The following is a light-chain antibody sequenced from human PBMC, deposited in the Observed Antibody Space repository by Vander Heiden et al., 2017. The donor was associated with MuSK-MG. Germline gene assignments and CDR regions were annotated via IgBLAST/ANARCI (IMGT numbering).Light chain of an antibody. CDR2: DAS. CDR1: ESLGWY. V-gene: IGKV3-11*01. J-gene: IGKJ2*01. Sequence: EVVLTQSPDTLSLSPGDRATLSCRASESLGWYLAWYQQKPGQAPRLLMYDASKRATGIPARFSGSGYGTDFTLTISRREPEDFAVYYCQQRRNGHPVYTFGQGTKLEI. CDR3: QQRRNGHPVYT.